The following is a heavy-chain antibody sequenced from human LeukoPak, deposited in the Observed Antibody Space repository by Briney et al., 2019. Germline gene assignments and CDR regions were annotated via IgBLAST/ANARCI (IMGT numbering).Heavy chain of an antibody. CDR1: GSTFSSYS. CDR3: ARKTPGGRELQDAFDI. Sequence: GGSLRLSCAASGSTFSSYSMNWVRQAPGKGLEWVSSISSSSSYIYYADSVKGRFTISRDNAKNSLYLQMNSLRAEDTAVYYCARKTPGGRELQDAFDIWGQGTMVTVSS. J-gene: IGHJ3*02. V-gene: IGHV3-21*01. CDR2: ISSSSSYI. D-gene: IGHD1-26*01.